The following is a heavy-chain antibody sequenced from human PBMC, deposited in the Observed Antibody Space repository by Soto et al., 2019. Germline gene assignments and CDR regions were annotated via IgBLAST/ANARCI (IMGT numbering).Heavy chain of an antibody. CDR2: IYYSGST. J-gene: IGHJ4*02. D-gene: IGHD6-19*01. V-gene: IGHV4-59*01. CDR3: ARAPRGSGGYKCALDS. Sequence: QVQLQESGPGLVKPSETLSLTCTVSGGSISSYYWSWIRQPPGKGLEWIGYIYYSGSTNYNPSLKSRVTSAVDTSKNRFSLKLSAVTAADTAVYYCARAPRGSGGYKCALDSWGQGTLVTVSS. CDR1: GGSISSYY.